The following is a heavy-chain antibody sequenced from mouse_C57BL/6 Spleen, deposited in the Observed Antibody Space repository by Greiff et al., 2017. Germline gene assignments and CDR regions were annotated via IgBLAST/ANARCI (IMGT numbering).Heavy chain of an antibody. D-gene: IGHD1-1*02. CDR2: INPNNGGT. CDR1: GYTFTDYY. Sequence: VQLQQSGPELVKPGASVKISCKASGYTFTDYYMNWVKQSHGKSLEWIGDINPNNGGTSYNQKFKGKATLTVDKSSRPAYMELRSLTSEDSAVYYWARRGGMDYWGQGTSVTVSS. V-gene: IGHV1-26*01. CDR3: ARRGGMDY. J-gene: IGHJ4*01.